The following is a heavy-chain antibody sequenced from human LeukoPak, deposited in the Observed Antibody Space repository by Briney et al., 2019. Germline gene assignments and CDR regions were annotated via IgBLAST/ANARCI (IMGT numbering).Heavy chain of an antibody. D-gene: IGHD3-16*02. J-gene: IGHJ4*02. CDR2: IIPLFVTA. V-gene: IGHV1-69*05. CDR3: ARDGPVNNYVWGNYRPPDS. Sequence: SVKVSCKASGGAFDNYAVSWARHAPGQGLEWRGRIIPLFVTANYAQKFQGRVTFTTDEPRNTAYMELSSLRSEDTALYYCARDGPVNNYVWGNYRPPDSWGQGTLVTVSS. CDR1: GGAFDNYA.